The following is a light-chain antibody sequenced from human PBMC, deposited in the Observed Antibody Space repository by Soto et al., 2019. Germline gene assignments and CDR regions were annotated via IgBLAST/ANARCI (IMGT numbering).Light chain of an antibody. J-gene: IGKJ2*01. CDR3: QQYGNPPPYT. Sequence: EIVLTQSPGTLSLSPGERATLSCRASQSVSSSYLAWYQQKPGQAPRLLIYGASSRATGIPDRFSGSGSGTDFPLPISRLEPEDFSGYYCQQYGNPPPYTFGQGTKLEIK. CDR1: QSVSSSY. CDR2: GAS. V-gene: IGKV3-20*01.